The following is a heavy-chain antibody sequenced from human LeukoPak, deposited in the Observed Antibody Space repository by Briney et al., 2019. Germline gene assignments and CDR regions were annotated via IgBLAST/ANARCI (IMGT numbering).Heavy chain of an antibody. CDR1: GFPLGSYA. J-gene: IGHJ4*02. D-gene: IGHD2-2*01. CDR2: ISGCEGST. Sequence: PGGSLRLPCAPSGFPLGSYAISWVRQAPRKGLEGVSGISGCEGSTSYAGSVKGRVTTSRDNSKNTLYLQRNSLRAGDAALYSWAKQSRPQEGGCSSPSCYSDYWGQGTLVTVSS. V-gene: IGHV3-23*01. CDR3: AKQSRPQEGGCSSPSCYSDY.